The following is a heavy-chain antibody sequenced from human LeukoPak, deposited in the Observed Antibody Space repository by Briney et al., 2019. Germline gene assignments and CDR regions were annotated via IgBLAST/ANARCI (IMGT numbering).Heavy chain of an antibody. CDR2: ISYDGSNK. Sequence: PGGSLRLSCAASGFTFSSYAMHWVRQAPGKGLEWVAVISYDGSNKYSADSVKGRFTISRDNSKNTLFLQMNSLRPEDTAVYYCAKDWGEATVTNWFDPWGQGTLVTVS. J-gene: IGHJ5*02. D-gene: IGHD4-11*01. CDR3: AKDWGEATVTNWFDP. V-gene: IGHV3-30-3*01. CDR1: GFTFSSYA.